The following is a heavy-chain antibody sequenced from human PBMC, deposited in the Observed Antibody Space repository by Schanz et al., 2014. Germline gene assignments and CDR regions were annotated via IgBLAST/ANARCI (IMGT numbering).Heavy chain of an antibody. J-gene: IGHJ4*02. CDR1: EFTFSTDA. V-gene: IGHV3-48*01. CDR3: ARGGSGSHYRLDY. Sequence: VQLVESGGGLVKPGGSLRLSCAASEFTFSTDAMSWVRQAPGKGPEWVSYIRSSSTPIYYADSMKGRFTVSRDNAENALYLQMNSLRAEDTGLYFCARGGSGSHYRLDYWGQGTLVTVSS. D-gene: IGHD1-26*01. CDR2: IRSSSTPI.